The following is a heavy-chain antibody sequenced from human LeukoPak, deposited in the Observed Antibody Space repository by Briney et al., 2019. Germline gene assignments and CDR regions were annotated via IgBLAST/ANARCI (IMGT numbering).Heavy chain of an antibody. CDR1: GGSFSGYY. J-gene: IGHJ4*02. Sequence: SETLSLTCAVSGGSFSGYYWTWIRQPPGKGLEWIGEINHSGSANYNPSLKSRVTISLDTSRNQFSLKLSSVTAADTAVYYCARGQGTVTTHWGQGTLVTVSS. CDR2: INHSGSA. V-gene: IGHV4-34*01. D-gene: IGHD4-17*01. CDR3: ARGQGTVTTH.